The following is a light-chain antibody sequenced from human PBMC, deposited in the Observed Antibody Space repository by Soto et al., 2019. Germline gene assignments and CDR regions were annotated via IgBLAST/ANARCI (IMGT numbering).Light chain of an antibody. CDR1: SSDVGSYNL. Sequence: QSALTQPASVSGSPGQSITISCTGTSSDVGSYNLVSWYQQRPGQAPKLIIYEGNKRPSGVSNRFSSSKSANTASLTISGLQAEDEADDYYCSYAGSSTVDVFGTGTKLTVL. J-gene: IGLJ1*01. CDR2: EGN. CDR3: CSYAGSSTVDV. V-gene: IGLV2-23*01.